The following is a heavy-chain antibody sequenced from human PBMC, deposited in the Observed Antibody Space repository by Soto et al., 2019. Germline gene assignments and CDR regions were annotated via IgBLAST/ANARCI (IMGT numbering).Heavy chain of an antibody. Sequence: EVQLVESGGGLVQPGRSLRLSCAASGFTFDDYAMHWVRQAPGKGLEWVSGISWNSGSIGYADSVKGRFTISRDNAKNSLYLQMNSLRAEDTALYYCAKDKGAVAGYWYFDLWGRGTLVTVSS. CDR1: GFTFDDYA. D-gene: IGHD6-19*01. J-gene: IGHJ2*01. CDR3: AKDKGAVAGYWYFDL. V-gene: IGHV3-9*01. CDR2: ISWNSGSI.